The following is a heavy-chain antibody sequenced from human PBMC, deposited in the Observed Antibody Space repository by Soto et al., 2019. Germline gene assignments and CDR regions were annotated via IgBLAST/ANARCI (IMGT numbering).Heavy chain of an antibody. CDR2: INPNSGGT. J-gene: IGHJ3*02. D-gene: IGHD3-22*01. Sequence: ASVKVSCKASGYTFTGYYMHWVRQAPGQGLEWMGWINPNSGGTNYAQKFQGWVTMTRDTSISTAYMGLSRLRSDDTAVYYCARDRSYYDSSGYFTRKPALSDAFDIWGQGTMVTVSS. V-gene: IGHV1-2*04. CDR3: ARDRSYYDSSGYFTRKPALSDAFDI. CDR1: GYTFTGYY.